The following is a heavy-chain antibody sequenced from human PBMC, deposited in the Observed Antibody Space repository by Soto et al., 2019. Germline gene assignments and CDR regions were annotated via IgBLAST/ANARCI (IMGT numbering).Heavy chain of an antibody. CDR1: GFSLTTSRVG. D-gene: IGHD3-3*01. V-gene: IGHV2-5*02. CDR3: AHRVLRTVFGLVTTTAIYFDF. Sequence: QITLNESGPTVVRPTETLTLTCRFSGFSLTTSRVGVGWIRQSPGKAPEWLALIYWDDDKRYSASLKSRLTSTKDTSKNQVVLTVSDLAPTDTATYYCAHRVLRTVFGLVTTTAIYFDFWGQGTPVAVSS. J-gene: IGHJ4*02. CDR2: IYWDDDK.